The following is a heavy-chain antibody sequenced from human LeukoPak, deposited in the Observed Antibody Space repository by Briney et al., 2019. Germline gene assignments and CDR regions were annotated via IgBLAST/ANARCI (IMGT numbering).Heavy chain of an antibody. Sequence: GRSLRLSCAASGFTFSSYAMHWVRQAPGKGLEWVAVISYDGSIKYYADSVKGRFTISRDNSKNTLYLQMNSLGAEDTAVYYCAKVKESIKIFGVVINDAFDIWGQGAMVTVSS. J-gene: IGHJ3*02. CDR2: ISYDGSIK. V-gene: IGHV3-30-3*01. D-gene: IGHD3-3*01. CDR1: GFTFSSYA. CDR3: AKVKESIKIFGVVINDAFDI.